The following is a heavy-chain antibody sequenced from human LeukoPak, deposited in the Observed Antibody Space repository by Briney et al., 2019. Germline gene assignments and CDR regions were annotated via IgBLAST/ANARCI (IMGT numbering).Heavy chain of an antibody. V-gene: IGHV1-24*01. CDR1: GYTLTELS. J-gene: IGHJ4*02. CDR3: ATVGPDSSGYYPMMHYFDY. CDR2: FDPEDGET. Sequence: ASVKVSCKVSGYTLTELSMHWVRQAPGKGLEWMGGFDPEDGETIYAQKFQGRVTVPEDTSTDTGYMELSSLRSEDTAVYYCATVGPDSSGYYPMMHYFDYWGQGTLVTVSS. D-gene: IGHD3-22*01.